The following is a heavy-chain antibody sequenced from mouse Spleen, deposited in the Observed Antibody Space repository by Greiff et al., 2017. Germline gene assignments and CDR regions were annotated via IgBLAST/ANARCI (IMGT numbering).Heavy chain of an antibody. D-gene: IGHD2-4*01. CDR3: ARGRAYDYIYYNAMDY. CDR1: GYTFTSYW. Sequence: VQLQQPGAELVKPGASVKMSCKASGYTFTSYWITWVKQRPGQGLEWIGDIYPGSGSTNYNGKFKGKATLTADKSSSTAYMQLSSLTSEDSAVYFCARGRAYDYIYYNAMDYWGQGTSVTVSS. V-gene: IGHV1-55*01. CDR2: IYPGSGST. J-gene: IGHJ4*01.